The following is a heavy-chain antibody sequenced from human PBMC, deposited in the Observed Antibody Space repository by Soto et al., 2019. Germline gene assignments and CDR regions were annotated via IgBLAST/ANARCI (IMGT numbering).Heavy chain of an antibody. CDR1: GYTFTDFG. V-gene: IGHV1-18*01. J-gene: IGHJ6*02. Sequence: ASVKVSCKASGYTFTDFGISWVRQAPGQGLEWMGWISAYNSNTKYAQKVQGRVTMTTDTSTSTAYMELTNLTSDDTAVYYCAAERPYYDSSGYYTPRLLRYYGMDVWGQGTTVTVSS. CDR3: AAERPYYDSSGYYTPRLLRYYGMDV. D-gene: IGHD3-22*01. CDR2: ISAYNSNT.